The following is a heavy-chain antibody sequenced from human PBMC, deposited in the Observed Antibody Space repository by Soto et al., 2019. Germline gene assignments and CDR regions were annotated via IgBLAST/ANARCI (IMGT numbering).Heavy chain of an antibody. J-gene: IGHJ6*02. D-gene: IGHD4-17*01. CDR2: IIPIFGIA. Sequence: QVQLVQSGAEVKKPGSSVKVSCKASGGTFSSYAISWVRQAPGQGLEWMGGIIPIFGIANYAQKFQGRVTITADESTSTAYMELSSLRSEDTAVYYCARVQTTVTTVDYYYGMDVWGQGTTVTVSS. V-gene: IGHV1-69*01. CDR1: GGTFSSYA. CDR3: ARVQTTVTTVDYYYGMDV.